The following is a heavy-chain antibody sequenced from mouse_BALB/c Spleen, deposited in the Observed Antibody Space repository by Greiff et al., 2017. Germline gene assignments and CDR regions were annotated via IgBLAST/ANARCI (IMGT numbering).Heavy chain of an antibody. CDR3: ARVGGSSPYYAMDY. Sequence: QVQLKESGPGLVAPSQSLSITCTVSGFSLTGYGVNWVRQPPGKGLEWLGMIWGDGSTDYNSALKSRLSISKDNSKSQGFLKMNSLQTDDTARYYCARVGGSSPYYAMDYWGQGTSVTVSS. CDR2: IWGDGST. J-gene: IGHJ4*01. D-gene: IGHD1-1*01. CDR1: GFSLTGYG. V-gene: IGHV2-6-7*01.